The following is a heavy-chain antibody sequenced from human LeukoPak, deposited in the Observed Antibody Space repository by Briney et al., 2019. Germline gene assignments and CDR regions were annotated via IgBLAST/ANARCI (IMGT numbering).Heavy chain of an antibody. V-gene: IGHV3-23*01. D-gene: IGHD3-3*01. CDR2: INDDTP. J-gene: IGHJ5*02. CDR1: GFIFSNYV. CDR3: VKEHDLWHEEGNWFDT. Sequence: GGSLRLSCAGSGFIFSNYVLSWVRQSPGKGLEWVSAINDDTPYYTDSVKGRFTVSRDKSKDTLYLQLSRLRAEDTAMYYCVKEHDLWHEEGNWFDTWGQGVLVTVSS.